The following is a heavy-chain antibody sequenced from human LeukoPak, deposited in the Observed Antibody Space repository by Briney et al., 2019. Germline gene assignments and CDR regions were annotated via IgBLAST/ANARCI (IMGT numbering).Heavy chain of an antibody. CDR3: ARDPNYYDSSGYYFDY. J-gene: IGHJ4*02. CDR1: GFTFSSGW. V-gene: IGHV3-7*01. D-gene: IGHD3-22*01. Sequence: PGGSLRLSCAASGFTFSSGWMSWVRQAPGQGLEWVANIKQDGSEKYYVDSVKGRFTISRDNAKNSLYLQMNSLRAEGTAVYYCARDPNYYDSSGYYFDYWGQGTLVTVSS. CDR2: IKQDGSEK.